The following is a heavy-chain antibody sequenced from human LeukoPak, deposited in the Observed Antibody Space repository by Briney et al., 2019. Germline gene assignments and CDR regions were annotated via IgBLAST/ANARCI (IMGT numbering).Heavy chain of an antibody. V-gene: IGHV4-34*01. CDR2: INHSGST. CDR3: ARSRPEMATSPFDY. Sequence: SETLSLTCAVYGGSFSGYYWSWIRQPPGKGLEWIGGINHSGSTNYNPSLKSRVTISVDTSKNQFSLKLSSVTAADTAVYYCARSRPEMATSPFDYWGQGTLVTVSS. J-gene: IGHJ4*02. D-gene: IGHD5-24*01. CDR1: GGSFSGYY.